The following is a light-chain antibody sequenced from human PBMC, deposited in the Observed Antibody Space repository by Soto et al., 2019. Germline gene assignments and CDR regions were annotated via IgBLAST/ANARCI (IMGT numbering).Light chain of an antibody. CDR1: QSISSW. Sequence: DIQMTQSPSTLSASVGDRVTITCRASQSISSWLAWYQQKPGKAPKLLIYKASSLESGVPSRFSGSGSGTEFTLTISSLQPDDFATYYCQQYNSYSPWVGQGTKVEIK. CDR2: KAS. V-gene: IGKV1-5*03. CDR3: QQYNSYSPW. J-gene: IGKJ1*01.